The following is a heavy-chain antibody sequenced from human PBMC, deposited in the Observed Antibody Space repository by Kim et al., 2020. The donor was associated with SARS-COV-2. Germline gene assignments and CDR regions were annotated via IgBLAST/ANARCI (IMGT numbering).Heavy chain of an antibody. CDR3: ARDYCSRRNCYLIDNV. CDR2: INPNSGGT. J-gene: IGHJ6*02. Sequence: ASVKVSCKASGYTFTGYHIQWVRQAPGQGLEWMGRINPNSGGTNYAQKFQGRVTMTRDTSIGTAYMELSRLKSDDTAVYYCARDYCSRRNCYLIDNVGG. V-gene: IGHV1-2*06. CDR1: GYTFTGYH. D-gene: IGHD2-15*01.